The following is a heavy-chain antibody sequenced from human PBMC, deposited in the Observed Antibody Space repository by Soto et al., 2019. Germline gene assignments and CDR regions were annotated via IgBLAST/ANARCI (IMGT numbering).Heavy chain of an antibody. CDR3: ARFKRLAARGVDSHRYYYMDV. CDR2: MIPILGIA. J-gene: IGHJ6*03. D-gene: IGHD6-6*01. CDR1: GGTFSSYT. Sequence: QVQLVQSGAEVKKPGSSVKVSCKASGGTFSSYTISWVRQATGQGIEWMGRMIPILGIANYAQKFEGRVTITADKSTSTAYMELRSLRSEDTAVYSYARFKRLAARGVDSHRYYYMDVWGKGTTVTVSS. V-gene: IGHV1-69*02.